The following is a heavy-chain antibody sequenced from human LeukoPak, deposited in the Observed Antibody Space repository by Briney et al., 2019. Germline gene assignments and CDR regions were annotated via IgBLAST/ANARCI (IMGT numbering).Heavy chain of an antibody. Sequence: ASVKVSCKASGYTFSSYGISWVRQAPGQGLEWMGWISAYNGNTNHAQKFQGRVTMTTDTSTSTAYMELRSLRSDDTAVYYCARGKPGIAAAVSDYWGQGTLVTVSS. V-gene: IGHV1-18*01. D-gene: IGHD6-25*01. CDR1: GYTFSSYG. CDR2: ISAYNGNT. CDR3: ARGKPGIAAAVSDY. J-gene: IGHJ4*02.